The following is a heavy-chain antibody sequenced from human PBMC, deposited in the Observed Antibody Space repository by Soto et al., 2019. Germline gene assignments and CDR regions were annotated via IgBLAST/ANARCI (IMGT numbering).Heavy chain of an antibody. CDR2: INHSGST. V-gene: IGHV4-34*01. CDR3: ASLDWFDP. CDR1: GGSFSGYY. J-gene: IGHJ5*02. Sequence: SETLSLTCAVYGGSFSGYYWSWIRQPPGKGLEWIGEINHSGSTNYNPSLKSRVTISVDTSKNQFSLKLSSVTAADTAVYYCASLDWFDPWGQGSLVTVSA.